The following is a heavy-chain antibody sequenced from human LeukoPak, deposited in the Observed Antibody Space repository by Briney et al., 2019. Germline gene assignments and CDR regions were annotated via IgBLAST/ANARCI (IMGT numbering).Heavy chain of an antibody. D-gene: IGHD6-19*01. CDR1: GYSISSNNW. CDR3: ARNQAVAANRGAFDI. CDR2: IYYSGST. Sequence: SSETLSLTCAVSGYSISSNNWWAWIRQPPGKGLEWIGYIYYSGSTYYNPYNPSLTSRVTMSVDTSKNQFSLKLDSVTEIDTAMYHCARNQAVAANRGAFDIWGQGTMVTVSS. V-gene: IGHV4-28*01. J-gene: IGHJ3*02.